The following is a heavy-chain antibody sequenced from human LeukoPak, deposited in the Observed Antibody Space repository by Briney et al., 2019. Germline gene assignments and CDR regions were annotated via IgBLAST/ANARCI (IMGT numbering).Heavy chain of an antibody. CDR3: AKDFRTYEVAGYFDY. V-gene: IGHV3-30*02. Sequence: GGSLSLSCAASGFTFSSYGMHWVRQAPGKGLEWVAFIRYDGSNKYYADSVKGRFTISRDNSKNTLYLQMNSLRAEDTAVYYCAKDFRTYEVAGYFDYWGQGTLVTVSS. CDR2: IRYDGSNK. CDR1: GFTFSSYG. J-gene: IGHJ4*02. D-gene: IGHD6-19*01.